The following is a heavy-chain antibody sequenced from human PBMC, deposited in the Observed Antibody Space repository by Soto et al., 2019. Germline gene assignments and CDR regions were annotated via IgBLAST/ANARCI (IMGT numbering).Heavy chain of an antibody. V-gene: IGHV3-7*01. CDR3: ASVVPTYYYMDV. CDR1: GFTFSSYW. CDR2: IKQDGSEK. D-gene: IGHD2-2*01. J-gene: IGHJ6*03. Sequence: PGGSLRLSCAASGFTFSSYWMSWVRQAPGKGLEWVANIKQDGSEKYYVDSVKGRFTISRDNAKNSLYLQMDSLRAEDTAVYYCASVVPTYYYMDVWGKGTTVTVSS.